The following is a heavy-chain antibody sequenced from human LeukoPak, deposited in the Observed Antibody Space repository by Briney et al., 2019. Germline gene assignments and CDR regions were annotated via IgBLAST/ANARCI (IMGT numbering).Heavy chain of an antibody. Sequence: KPSETLSLTCAVYAGSFSGYYWSWIRQPPGKGLEWIGEINHSGSTYYNPSLKSRVTISVDRSKNQFSLKLSSVTAADTAVYYCARGERSSSWYPLSWFDPWGQGTLVTVSS. CDR3: ARGERSSSWYPLSWFDP. CDR2: INHSGST. V-gene: IGHV4-34*01. CDR1: AGSFSGYY. D-gene: IGHD6-13*01. J-gene: IGHJ5*02.